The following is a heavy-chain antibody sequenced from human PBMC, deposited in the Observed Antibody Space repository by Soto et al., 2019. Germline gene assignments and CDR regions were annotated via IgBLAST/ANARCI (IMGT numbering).Heavy chain of an antibody. CDR1: GFTFSTYW. D-gene: IGHD3-16*01. V-gene: IGHV3-7*01. CDR3: VCGGNFFIY. CDR2: MDQDGSET. J-gene: IGHJ4*02. Sequence: EVQLVESGGGLVQPGGSLRLSCAASGFTFSTYWMTWVRQPPGKGLEWVANMDQDGSETYYVDSVRGRFTVCRENAKNSLYLQMNSLRVEDTAVYYCVCGGNFFIYWGQGTLVTVSP.